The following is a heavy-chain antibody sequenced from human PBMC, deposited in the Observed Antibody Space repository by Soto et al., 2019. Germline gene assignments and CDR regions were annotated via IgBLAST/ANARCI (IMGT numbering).Heavy chain of an antibody. V-gene: IGHV3-9*01. D-gene: IGHD3-16*01. CDR1: GFIFDNHA. Sequence: GGSLIISCTASGFIFDNHAMHWVRQAPGKGLEWVAGVTWNSVATGYADSVKGRFTISRDNAKNSLYLQMNSLSAEDTAVYFCVKEGGMKYFDFWGRGTVVTVSS. CDR3: VKEGGMKYFDF. CDR2: VTWNSVAT. J-gene: IGHJ2*01.